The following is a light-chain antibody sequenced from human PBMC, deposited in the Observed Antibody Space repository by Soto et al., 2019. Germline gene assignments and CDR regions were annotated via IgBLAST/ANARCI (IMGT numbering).Light chain of an antibody. V-gene: IGKV1-5*01. CDR3: QHYNSYSEA. J-gene: IGKJ1*01. CDR2: AAS. CDR1: QSISSY. Sequence: LQITQSPSTLSASVGDRVTITCRASQSISSYLGWYQQKPGKAPNLLIYAASTLQSGVPSRFSGSGSGTEFTLTISSLQPDDFATYYCQHYNSYSEAFGQGTKVDI.